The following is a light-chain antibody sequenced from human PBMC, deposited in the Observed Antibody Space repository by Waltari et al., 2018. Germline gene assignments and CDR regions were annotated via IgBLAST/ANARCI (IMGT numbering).Light chain of an antibody. CDR2: YND. V-gene: IGLV3-21*04. CDR1: NIGSKS. J-gene: IGLJ3*02. Sequence: SDVLTQTPSVSVAPGTTATITCGRQNIGSKSVHWYQQKAGQAPVLVIYYNDDRPSGSPARFTGSNSGNTATLTIRRVEAGDEADYYCQVWDDSTAQGVFGGGTTLTVL. CDR3: QVWDDSTAQGV.